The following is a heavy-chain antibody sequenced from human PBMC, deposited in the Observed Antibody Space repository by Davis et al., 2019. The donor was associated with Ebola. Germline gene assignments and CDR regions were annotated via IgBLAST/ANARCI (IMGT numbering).Heavy chain of an antibody. CDR3: AKDRTTVTHYWYLDL. CDR1: GFTFSSYA. CDR2: ISGSGGST. V-gene: IGHV3-23*01. D-gene: IGHD4-17*01. Sequence: GGSLRLSCAASGFTFSSYAMSWVRQAPGKGLEWVSAISGSGGSTYYADSVKGRFTISRDNSKNTLYLQMNSLRAEDTAVYYCAKDRTTVTHYWYLDLWSRGTLVTVSS. J-gene: IGHJ2*01.